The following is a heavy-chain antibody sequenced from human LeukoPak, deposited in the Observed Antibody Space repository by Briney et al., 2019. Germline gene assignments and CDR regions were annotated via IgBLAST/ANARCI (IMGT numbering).Heavy chain of an antibody. J-gene: IGHJ4*02. D-gene: IGHD3-10*01. CDR3: ARDGRSGGYFDY. Sequence: ASVKVSCKASGYTFTSYAMHWVRQAPGQRLEWMGWINAGNGNTKYSQKFQGRVTITRDTSASTAYMELSSLRSEDTAVYYCARDGRSGGYFDYWGQGTLVTVSS. CDR1: GYTFTSYA. CDR2: INAGNGNT. V-gene: IGHV1-3*01.